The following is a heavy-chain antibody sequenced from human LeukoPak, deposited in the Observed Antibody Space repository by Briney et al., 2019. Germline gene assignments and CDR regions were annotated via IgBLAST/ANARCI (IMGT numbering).Heavy chain of an antibody. V-gene: IGHV1-2*02. J-gene: IGHJ5*02. Sequence: ASVKVSCKASGYTFTGYYMHWVRQAPGQGLEWMGWINPNSGGTNYAQKFQGRVTMTRDTSISTAYMELSSLRSEDTAVYYCARGPANDYRNWFDPWGQGTLVTVSS. CDR3: ARGPANDYRNWFDP. CDR1: GYTFTGYY. D-gene: IGHD4-11*01. CDR2: INPNSGGT.